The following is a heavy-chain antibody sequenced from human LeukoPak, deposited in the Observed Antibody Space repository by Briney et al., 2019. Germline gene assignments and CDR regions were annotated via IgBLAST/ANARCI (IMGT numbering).Heavy chain of an antibody. J-gene: IGHJ4*02. D-gene: IGHD6-19*01. V-gene: IGHV3-23*01. CDR3: AKDLMGAVAGTQHDY. Sequence: GGSLRLSCAASGFTFSSYAMSWVRQAPGKGLEWDSAISGSGGSTYYADSVKGRFTISRDNSKNTLYLQMNSLRAEDTAVYYCAKDLMGAVAGTQHDYWGQGTLVTVSS. CDR2: ISGSGGST. CDR1: GFTFSSYA.